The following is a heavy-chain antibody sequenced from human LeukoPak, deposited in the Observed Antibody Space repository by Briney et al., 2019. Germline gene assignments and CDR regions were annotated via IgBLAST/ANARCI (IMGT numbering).Heavy chain of an antibody. J-gene: IGHJ5*02. CDR1: GGSISSGSYD. V-gene: IGHV4-61*02. CDR3: ARGYDDISTRPTWFDP. D-gene: IGHD3-9*01. CDR2: IYTSGST. Sequence: SQTLSLTCTVSGGSISSGSYDWSWIRQPAGKGLEWIGRIYTSGSTTYHPSLKSRVTISVDPYKNPFSLKLSSVTAAATAVYYCARGYDDISTRPTWFDPWGQGTPASASS.